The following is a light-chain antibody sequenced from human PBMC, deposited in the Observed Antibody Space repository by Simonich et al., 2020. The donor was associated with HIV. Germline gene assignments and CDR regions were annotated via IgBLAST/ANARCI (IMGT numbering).Light chain of an antibody. Sequence: SYELTQPPSVSVSPGQTARITCSGDALPKQYAYWYQQKPGQAPGLVIYKDNERPSGIPGRFSGSSSGTTVTLTITGVQADDEADYYCQSTDSSGTLWVFGGGTKLTVL. CDR1: ALPKQY. CDR3: QSTDSSGTLWV. V-gene: IGLV3-25*03. CDR2: KDN. J-gene: IGLJ3*02.